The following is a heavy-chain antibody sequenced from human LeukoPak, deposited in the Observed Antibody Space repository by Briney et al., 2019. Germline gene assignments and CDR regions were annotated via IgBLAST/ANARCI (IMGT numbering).Heavy chain of an antibody. CDR2: ISSSGGTT. CDR1: GFTFSSYG. J-gene: IGHJ4*02. Sequence: PGGSLRLSCAASGFTFSSYGMNWVRQTPGKGLEWVSKISSSGGTTYYADSVKGRFSISRDSAKNSLYLQMNSLRDEDTAVFYCARAWSGSIDNWGQGTLVTVAS. CDR3: ARAWSGSIDN. V-gene: IGHV3-48*03. D-gene: IGHD1-14*01.